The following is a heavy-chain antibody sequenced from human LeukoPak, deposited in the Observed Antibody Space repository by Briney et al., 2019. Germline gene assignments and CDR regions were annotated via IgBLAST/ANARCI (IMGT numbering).Heavy chain of an antibody. CDR2: LYSGGTT. CDR1: GFTFSTDW. Sequence: PGGSLRLSCADSGFTFSTDWMSWVRQVPGKGLEWVSVLYSGGTTYYADSVKGRFTITRDNSRNILYLQLNSLRTEDTAIYYCAGDFDYGHSGEYYFQYWGQGALVTVSS. J-gene: IGHJ4*02. CDR3: AGDFDYGHSGEYYFQY. D-gene: IGHD4-17*01. V-gene: IGHV3-53*01.